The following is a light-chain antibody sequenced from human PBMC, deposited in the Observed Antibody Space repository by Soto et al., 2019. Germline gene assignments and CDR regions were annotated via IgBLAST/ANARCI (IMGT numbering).Light chain of an antibody. V-gene: IGKV3-20*01. CDR3: QQYASSPVT. J-gene: IGKJ3*01. CDR2: GAS. Sequence: EIVLTQSPGTLSLSPGERATLSCRASQRVSNNYLAWYQQKPGQAPRVLICGASSRATGIPDRFSGSGSGTDFTLTISRLDPEDFAVYYCQQYASSPVTFGPGTKVDIK. CDR1: QRVSNNY.